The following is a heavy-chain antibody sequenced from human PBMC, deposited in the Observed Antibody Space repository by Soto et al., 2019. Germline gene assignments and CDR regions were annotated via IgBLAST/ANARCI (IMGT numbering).Heavy chain of an antibody. Sequence: PSETLSLTCIVSGDSINSNTYYWAWIRQSPGEGLEWIGSIYYTGSAFYNPALKSRVTISVDTSKNQFSLKMDSVTAADTAVYFCARQEGYSYGFDYWGQGTLVTVSS. J-gene: IGHJ4*02. D-gene: IGHD5-18*01. CDR3: ARQEGYSYGFDY. CDR2: IYYTGSA. V-gene: IGHV4-39*01. CDR1: GDSINSNTYY.